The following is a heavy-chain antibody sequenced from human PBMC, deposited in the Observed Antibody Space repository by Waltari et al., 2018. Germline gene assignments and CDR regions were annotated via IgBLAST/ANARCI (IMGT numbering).Heavy chain of an antibody. CDR3: AREPYCSSTSCYTHGMDV. CDR1: GGSISSGGYY. V-gene: IGHV4-31*03. J-gene: IGHJ6*02. D-gene: IGHD2-2*02. Sequence: QVQLQESGPGLVKPSQTLSLTCTVSGGSISSGGYYWSWIRQHPGKGLEWIGYIYYSGSTYYNPSLKSRVTISVDTSKNQFSLKLSSVTAADTAVYYCAREPYCSSTSCYTHGMDVWGQGTTVTVSS. CDR2: IYYSGST.